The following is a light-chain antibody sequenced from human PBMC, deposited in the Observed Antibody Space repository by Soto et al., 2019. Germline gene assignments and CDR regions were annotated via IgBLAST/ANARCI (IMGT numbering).Light chain of an antibody. V-gene: IGKV3-15*01. Sequence: EIVMTQSPATVSVSPGERATLSCRASQSVFSSLAWFQQKPGQAPRLLIYGAATRATGIPARFSGSGSGTEFTLTISSLQSEDFAVYYCQQYHNWPAFGQGTKVDIK. J-gene: IGKJ1*01. CDR1: QSVFSS. CDR3: QQYHNWPA. CDR2: GAA.